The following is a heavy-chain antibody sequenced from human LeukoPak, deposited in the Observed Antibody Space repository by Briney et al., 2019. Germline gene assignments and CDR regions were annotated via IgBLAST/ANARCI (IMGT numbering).Heavy chain of an antibody. CDR2: IYYSGST. CDR1: GGSVSSGSYY. J-gene: IGHJ4*02. D-gene: IGHD3-16*01. V-gene: IGHV4-61*01. CDR3: ASKGQDYVSPFDY. Sequence: SETLSLTCTVSGGSVSSGSYYWSWIRQPPGKGLEWIGYIYYSGSTNYNPSLKSRVTISVDTSKNQFSLKLSSVTAADTAVYYCASKGQDYVSPFDYWGQGTLVTVSS.